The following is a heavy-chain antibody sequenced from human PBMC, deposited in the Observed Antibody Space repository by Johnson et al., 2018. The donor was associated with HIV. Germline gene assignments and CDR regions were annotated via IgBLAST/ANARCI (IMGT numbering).Heavy chain of an antibody. Sequence: VQLVESGGGVVQPGGSLRLSCAASGFTFSSYAMSWVRQAPGKGLEWVSAISGSGGSTYYADSVKGRFTISRDNSKNTLYLQMTGLKTEDTAVYYCTTGLYWNDAFDIWGQGTMVTVSS. CDR1: GFTFSSYA. V-gene: IGHV3-23*04. CDR3: TTGLYWNDAFDI. J-gene: IGHJ3*02. D-gene: IGHD1-1*01. CDR2: ISGSGGST.